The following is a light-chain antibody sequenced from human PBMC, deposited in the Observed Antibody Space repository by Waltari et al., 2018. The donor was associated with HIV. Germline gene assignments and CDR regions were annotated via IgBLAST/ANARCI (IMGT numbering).Light chain of an antibody. CDR3: QQRSDWPPIT. V-gene: IGKV3-11*01. CDR2: DAS. J-gene: IGKJ4*01. Sequence: ETALTQSPAILSLSPGDRATLSCRASQNVGYYLAWYQQKPGQAPRVLIYDASKRAVGVPARFSGSGSGTDFTLTISSLEPEDFAVYYCQQRSDWPPITFGGGTKVEIK. CDR1: QNVGYY.